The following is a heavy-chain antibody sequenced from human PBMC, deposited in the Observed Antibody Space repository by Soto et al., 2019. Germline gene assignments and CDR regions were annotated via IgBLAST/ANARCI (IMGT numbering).Heavy chain of an antibody. CDR3: AKEKYQLLLPNNWFDP. Sequence: GYLRLSCAASGFTFSSYAMSWVRQAPGKGLEWVSAISGSGGSTYYADSVKGRFTISRDNSKNTLYLQMNSLRAEDTAVYYCAKEKYQLLLPNNWFDPWGQRPLVTVSS. J-gene: IGHJ5*02. CDR2: ISGSGGST. CDR1: GFTFSSYA. V-gene: IGHV3-23*01. D-gene: IGHD2-2*01.